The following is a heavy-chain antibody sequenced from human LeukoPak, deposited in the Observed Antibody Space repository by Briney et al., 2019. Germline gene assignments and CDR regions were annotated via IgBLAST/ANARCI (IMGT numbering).Heavy chain of an antibody. CDR2: ISYSGSA. J-gene: IGHJ4*02. CDR3: ARGLGSYPYYFDY. CDR1: GGSISSYY. D-gene: IGHD1-26*01. Sequence: SETLSLTCTVSGGSISSYYWSWLRLPPGKGPEWIGSISYSGSANYNPSLKSRVTISIDTSKNHFSLKVTSVTAADTAVYYCARGLGSYPYYFDYWGQGTLVTVSS. V-gene: IGHV4-59*01.